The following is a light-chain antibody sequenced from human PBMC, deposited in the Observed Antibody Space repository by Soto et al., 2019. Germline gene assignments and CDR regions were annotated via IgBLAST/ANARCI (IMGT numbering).Light chain of an antibody. CDR2: DVS. V-gene: IGKV3-11*01. J-gene: IGKJ1*01. CDR1: ESVTSC. CDR3: QQRSNWPRT. Sequence: EIVLAQSPATLSLSPGERATLSCRASESVTSCLAWYQQKPDQAPRLLLDDVSSRATGIPDIFSGSGSGKDFTLTISSLEPEDFAVYYCQQRSNWPRTFGQGTKVEI.